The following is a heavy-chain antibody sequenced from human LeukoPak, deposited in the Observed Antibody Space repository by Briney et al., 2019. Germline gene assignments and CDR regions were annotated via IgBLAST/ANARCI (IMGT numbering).Heavy chain of an antibody. CDR3: ARGAYSSTWYSRYFDL. D-gene: IGHD6-13*01. V-gene: IGHV3-13*01. CDR1: GFTFRSYY. CDR2: IGTAGEI. J-gene: IGHJ2*01. Sequence: GGSLRLSCAASGFTFRSYYMRWVRQAPGKGLEWVSGIGTAGEIYYPRSVKGRFTISRENSKNSLYLQMNSLSAGDTAVYYCARGAYSSTWYSRYFDLWGRGTLVTVSS.